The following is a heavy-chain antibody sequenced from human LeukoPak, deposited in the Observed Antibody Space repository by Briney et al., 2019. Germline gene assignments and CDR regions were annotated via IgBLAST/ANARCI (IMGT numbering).Heavy chain of an antibody. CDR3: ARILGDWNYYYYYMDV. D-gene: IGHD2-21*02. CDR2: IYTSGSA. CDR1: GGSISGYY. V-gene: IGHV4-4*09. J-gene: IGHJ6*03. Sequence: SETLSLTCTVSGGSISGYYWSWIRQPPGKGLEWIGYIYTSGSANYNPSLKSRVTISRHTSKNQFSLKLSSVTAADTAVYYCARILGDWNYYYYYMDVWGKGTTVTVSS.